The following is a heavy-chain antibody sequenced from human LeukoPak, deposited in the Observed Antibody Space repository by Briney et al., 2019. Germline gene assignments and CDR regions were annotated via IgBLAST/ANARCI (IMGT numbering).Heavy chain of an antibody. J-gene: IGHJ5*02. CDR2: IYYSGNT. CDR3: ARHGNIVVVVAARGFDP. V-gene: IGHV4-39*01. Sequence: SETLSLTCTVSGXSISSNGDFWGSIRQPPGKGLEWIGSIYYSGNTYYNPSLKSRVTISVDTSKNQFSLKLSSVTAADTAFYYCARHGNIVVVVAARGFDPWGQGTLVTVSS. CDR1: GXSISSNGDF. D-gene: IGHD2-15*01.